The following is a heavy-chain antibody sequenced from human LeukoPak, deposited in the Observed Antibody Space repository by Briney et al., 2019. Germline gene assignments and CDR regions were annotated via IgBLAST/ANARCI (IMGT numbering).Heavy chain of an antibody. CDR3: ARGGIAAAGTSVDY. CDR2: IIPIFGTA. Sequence: SVKVSCKASGGTFSSYAISWVRQAPGQALEWMGGIIPIFGTANYAQKFQGRVTITADKSTSTAYMELSSLRSEDTAVYYCARGGIAAAGTSVDYWGQGTLVTVSS. D-gene: IGHD6-13*01. V-gene: IGHV1-69*06. J-gene: IGHJ4*02. CDR1: GGTFSSYA.